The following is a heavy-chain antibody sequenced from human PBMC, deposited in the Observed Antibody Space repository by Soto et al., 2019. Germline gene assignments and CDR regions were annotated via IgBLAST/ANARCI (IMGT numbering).Heavy chain of an antibody. Sequence: QVQLVESGGDVVQPGRSLRLSCVVSGFVFSNFGMHWVRQAPDKGLEWLAVIWYDGSKQYYGDSVKGRFTISRDNYKNTVYLQMNSLRVEDTAVYFCATASPQPEPYDFDYWGQGTLVTVSS. CDR2: IWYDGSKQ. CDR3: ATASPQPEPYDFDY. V-gene: IGHV3-33*01. D-gene: IGHD3-16*01. J-gene: IGHJ4*02. CDR1: GFVFSNFG.